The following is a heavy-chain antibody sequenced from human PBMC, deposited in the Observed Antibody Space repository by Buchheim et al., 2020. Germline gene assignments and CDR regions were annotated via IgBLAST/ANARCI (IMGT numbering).Heavy chain of an antibody. D-gene: IGHD5-24*01. CDR2: INPGDSDT. J-gene: IGHJ6*02. CDR1: GYTFSNFW. CDR3: ARVARITAWGMDV. V-gene: IGHV5-51*01. Sequence: EVQLVQTGTVVKKSGDSLTISCEASGYTFSNFWIAWVRQKPGKGLEWMGLINPGDSDTRYSPSFRGQVTISADKSITTAYLQWSSLKASDTAMYYCARVARITAWGMDVWGQGTT.